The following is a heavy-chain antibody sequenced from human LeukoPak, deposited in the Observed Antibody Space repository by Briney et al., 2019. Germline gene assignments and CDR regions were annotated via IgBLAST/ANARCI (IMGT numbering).Heavy chain of an antibody. CDR2: ISSSGSTI. CDR3: ARAGTPRVVVVAATLPPPVYYGMDV. Sequence: GGSLRLSCAASGFTFSSYAMSWIRQAPGKGLEWVSYISSSGSTIYYADSVKGRFTISRNNAKNSLYLQMNSLRAEDTAVYYCARAGTPRVVVVAATLPPPVYYGMDVWGQGTTVTVSS. V-gene: IGHV3-11*01. D-gene: IGHD2-15*01. J-gene: IGHJ6*02. CDR1: GFTFSSYA.